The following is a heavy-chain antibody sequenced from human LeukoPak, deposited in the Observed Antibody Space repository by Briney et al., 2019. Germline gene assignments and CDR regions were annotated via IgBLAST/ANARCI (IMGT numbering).Heavy chain of an antibody. CDR3: ARTAGRYYYDSSGYYHDY. Sequence: PSETLSLTCTVSGGSISSYHWSWIRQPPGKGLEWIGYIYYSGSTNYNPSLKSRVTISVDTSKNQFSLKLSSVTAADTAVYYCARTAGRYYYDSSGYYHDYWGQGTLVTVSS. V-gene: IGHV4-59*01. J-gene: IGHJ4*02. D-gene: IGHD3-22*01. CDR2: IYYSGST. CDR1: GGSISSYH.